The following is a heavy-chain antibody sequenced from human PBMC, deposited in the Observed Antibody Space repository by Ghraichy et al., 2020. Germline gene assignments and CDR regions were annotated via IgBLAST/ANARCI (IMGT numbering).Heavy chain of an antibody. CDR1: GFTFSSYW. CDR2: INSDGSST. Sequence: GGSLRLFCAASGFTFSSYWMHWVRQAPGKGLVWVSRINSDGSSTSYADSVKGRFTISRDNAKNTLYLQMNSLRAEDTAVYYCARDLASNSGSPYDNWFDPWGQGTLVTVSS. CDR3: ARDLASNSGSPYDNWFDP. D-gene: IGHD1-26*01. V-gene: IGHV3-74*01. J-gene: IGHJ5*02.